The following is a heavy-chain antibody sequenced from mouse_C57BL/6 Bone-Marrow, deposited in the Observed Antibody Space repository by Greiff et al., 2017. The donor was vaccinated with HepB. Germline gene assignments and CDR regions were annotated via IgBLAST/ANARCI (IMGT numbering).Heavy chain of an antibody. J-gene: IGHJ3*01. CDR2: INPSSGYT. CDR3: ASPYDYDEGWFAY. D-gene: IGHD2-4*01. Sequence: VKLMESGAELAKPGASVKLSCKASGYTFTSYWMHWVKQRPGQGLEWIGYINPSSGYTKYNQKFKDKATLTADKSSSTAYMQLSSLTYEDSAVYSCASPYDYDEGWFAYWGQGTLVTVSA. CDR1: GYTFTSYW. V-gene: IGHV1-7*01.